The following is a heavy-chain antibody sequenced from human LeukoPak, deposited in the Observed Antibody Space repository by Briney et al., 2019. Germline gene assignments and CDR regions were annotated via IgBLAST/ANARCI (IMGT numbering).Heavy chain of an antibody. J-gene: IGHJ4*02. CDR3: ARPRPLWGVVFIPSMGIDY. CDR2: INHSGST. D-gene: IGHD3-22*01. CDR1: GGSFSGYY. Sequence: PSETLSLTCAVYGGSFSGYYWSWIRQPPGKGLEWIGEINHSGSTNYNPSLKSRVTISVNTSKNQFSLKLSSVTAADTAVYYCARPRPLWGVVFIPSMGIDYWGQGTLVTVSS. V-gene: IGHV4-34*01.